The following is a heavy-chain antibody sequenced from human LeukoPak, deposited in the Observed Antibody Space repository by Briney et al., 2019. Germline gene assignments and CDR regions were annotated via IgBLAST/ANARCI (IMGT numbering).Heavy chain of an antibody. CDR2: IKQDGSEK. V-gene: IGHV3-7*01. Sequence: GGSLRLSCAASGFTLSRYWMSWVRQAPGKGMEWGANIKQDGSEKYYVDSVKGRFTISRDNAKNSLYLQMNSLRAEDTAVYYCARDLAAEVDYWGQGTLVTVSS. D-gene: IGHD6-13*01. CDR3: ARDLAAEVDY. J-gene: IGHJ4*02. CDR1: GFTLSRYW.